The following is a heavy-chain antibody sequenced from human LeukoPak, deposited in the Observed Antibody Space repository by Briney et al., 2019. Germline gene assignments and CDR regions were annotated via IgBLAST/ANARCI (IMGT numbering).Heavy chain of an antibody. V-gene: IGHV4-30-2*01. J-gene: IGHJ2*01. CDR3: ARATLSDDLYWYFDL. CDR1: GGSISSGGYY. D-gene: IGHD3-16*02. CDR2: IYHSGST. Sequence: SETLSLTCTVSGGSISSGGYYWSWIRQPPGKGLEWIGYIYHSGSTYYNPSLKSRVTISVDRSKNQFSLKLSSVTAADTAVYYCARATLSDDLYWYFDLWGRGTLVTVSS.